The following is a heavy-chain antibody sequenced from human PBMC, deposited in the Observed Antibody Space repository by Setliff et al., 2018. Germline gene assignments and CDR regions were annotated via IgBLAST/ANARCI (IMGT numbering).Heavy chain of an antibody. CDR2: IYYSGST. J-gene: IGHJ3*02. CDR1: GGSISSGGYY. D-gene: IGHD1-26*01. V-gene: IGHV4-31*03. CDR3: ARDPLATTVRHAFDI. Sequence: SETLSLACTVSGGSISSGGYYWSWIRQHPGKGLEWIGYIYYSGSTYYNPSLKSRVTISVDTSKNQFSLKLSSVTAADTAVYYCARDPLATTVRHAFDIWGQGTMVTVSS.